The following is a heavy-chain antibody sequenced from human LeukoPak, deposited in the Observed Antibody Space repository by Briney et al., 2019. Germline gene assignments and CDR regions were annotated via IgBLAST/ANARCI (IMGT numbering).Heavy chain of an antibody. CDR3: AGDKETTGNGRPNWFDP. CDR2: IFQRGYS. CDR1: GYSISSGYY. V-gene: IGHV4-38-2*01. D-gene: IGHD1-1*01. J-gene: IGHJ5*02. Sequence: SETLSLTCAVSGYSISSGYYWGWSRPPPGKGLQWIGNIFQRGYSYYNPSLKRRVTISVDTSRNQFSLKLSSVTAADTAVYYCAGDKETTGNGRPNWFDPWGQGTLVTVSS.